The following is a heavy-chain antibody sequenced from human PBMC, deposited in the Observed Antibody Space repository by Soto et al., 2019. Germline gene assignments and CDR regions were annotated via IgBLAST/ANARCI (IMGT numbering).Heavy chain of an antibody. J-gene: IGHJ6*03. CDR3: ARVRHYVFLTVYYSYMYV. V-gene: IGHV4-59*01. CDR1: GGSISGYY. CDR2: IYYSGST. Sequence: PSETLSLTCTVSGGSISGYYWSWIRQPPGKGLEWIGYIYYSGSTNYNPSLKSRVTISVDTSKNQFSLKLSSVTAADTAVYYCARVRHYVFLTVYYSYMYVWCKGTTVPVYS. D-gene: IGHD3-9*01.